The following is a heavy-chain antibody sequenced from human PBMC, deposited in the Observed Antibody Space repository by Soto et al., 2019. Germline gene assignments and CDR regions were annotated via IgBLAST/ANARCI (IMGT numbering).Heavy chain of an antibody. V-gene: IGHV4-61*08. CDR3: ARGPDYSKSGY. CDR1: GASVSSGAYY. D-gene: IGHD4-4*01. Sequence: QVQLQESGPGLVKPSETLSLSCTVSGASVSSGAYYWSWLRQPPGKGLEWIASMHPSGSTYYNPSFRSRVTISVDTSKSQFSLKVNSVTAADTAVYYCARGPDYSKSGYWGQGALVTVSS. J-gene: IGHJ4*02. CDR2: MHPSGST.